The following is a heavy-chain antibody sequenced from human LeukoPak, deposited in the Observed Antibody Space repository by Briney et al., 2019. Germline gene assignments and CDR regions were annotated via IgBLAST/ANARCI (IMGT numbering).Heavy chain of an antibody. J-gene: IGHJ3*02. CDR2: IRKDGSQI. CDR1: GFTFSNDW. CDR3: ARDHSPSIYGSVRYDAFDI. Sequence: GRSLRLSCVASGFTFSNDWMTWVRQVPGKGLEWVANIRKDGSQINYVDSVKGRFTMSRDNAKNSLFLQMNNLRAEDTAIYYCARDHSPSIYGSVRYDAFDIWGQGTMVTVSS. V-gene: IGHV3-7*01. D-gene: IGHD6-19*01.